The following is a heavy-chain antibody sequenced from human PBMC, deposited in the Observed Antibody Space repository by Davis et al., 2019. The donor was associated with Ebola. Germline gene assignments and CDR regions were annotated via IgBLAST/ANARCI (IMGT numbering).Heavy chain of an antibody. V-gene: IGHV3-21*01. CDR3: ARAQEMATNVPGY. CDR2: ISSRSNYI. D-gene: IGHD5-24*01. Sequence: ESLKISCAASGLTFSGYSVNWVRQAPGKGLEWVSSISSRSNYIYYADSLKGRFTISRDNAKNSVYLEMNSLRAEDTAVYYCARAQEMATNVPGYWGQGTVVIVSS. J-gene: IGHJ4*02. CDR1: GLTFSGYS.